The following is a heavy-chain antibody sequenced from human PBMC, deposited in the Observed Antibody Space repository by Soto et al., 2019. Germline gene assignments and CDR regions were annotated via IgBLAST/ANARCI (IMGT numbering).Heavy chain of an antibody. D-gene: IGHD5-12*01. Sequence: QLQLQESGSGLVKPSQTLSLTCSVSGASISSGDFCWSWLRQAPDKALEWIGYVRHTGNTYYTPSLKTRLTISADRSHNQFSLRLTSVPAADTAVYYCARDRRDGYRGEVFDFWGQGIPVIVSS. CDR3: ARDRRDGYRGEVFDF. J-gene: IGHJ4*02. V-gene: IGHV4-30-2*01. CDR1: GASISSGDFC. CDR2: VRHTGNT.